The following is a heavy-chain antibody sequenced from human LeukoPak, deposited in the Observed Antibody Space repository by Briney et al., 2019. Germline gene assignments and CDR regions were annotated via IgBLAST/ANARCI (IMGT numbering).Heavy chain of an antibody. V-gene: IGHV4-59*12. CDR1: GGSLSSYY. CDR2: IYYSGST. Sequence: PSETLSLTCTVSGGSLSSYYWSWIRQPPGKGLEWIGYIYYSGSTNYNPSLKSRVTISVDTSKNQFSLKLSSVTAADTAVYYCARDIAAAGTPNFDYWGQGTLVTVSS. D-gene: IGHD6-13*01. CDR3: ARDIAAAGTPNFDY. J-gene: IGHJ4*02.